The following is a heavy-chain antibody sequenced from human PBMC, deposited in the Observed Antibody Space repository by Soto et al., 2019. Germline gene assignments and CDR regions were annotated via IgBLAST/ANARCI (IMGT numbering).Heavy chain of an antibody. J-gene: IGHJ4*02. CDR3: ARENRSGWYVIDY. V-gene: IGHV4-59*01. CDR2: IYYSGST. CDR1: GGSISSYY. Sequence: SETLSLTCTVSGGSISSYYWSWIRQPPGKGLEWFGYIYYSGSTNYNPSLKSRVTISVDTSKNQFSLKLSSVTAADTAVYYCARENRSGWYVIDYWGQGTLVTVSS. D-gene: IGHD6-19*01.